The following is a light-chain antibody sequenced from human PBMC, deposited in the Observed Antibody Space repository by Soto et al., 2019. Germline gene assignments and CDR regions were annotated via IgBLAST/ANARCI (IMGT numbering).Light chain of an antibody. V-gene: IGKV1-5*01. CDR2: DAS. CDR3: QQYNSYPIT. Sequence: DIQMTQSPSTLSASVGDRVTITCRASQSISSWLAWYQQKPGKAPKLLIYDASNLESGVPSRFSGSGSGTEFTLTISSLQPDDFATYYCQQYNSYPITFGKGTRLEIK. CDR1: QSISSW. J-gene: IGKJ5*01.